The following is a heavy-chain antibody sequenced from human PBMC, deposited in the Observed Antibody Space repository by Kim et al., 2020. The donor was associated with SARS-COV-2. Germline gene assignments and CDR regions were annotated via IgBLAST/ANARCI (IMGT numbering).Heavy chain of an antibody. CDR1: GYSFTTFG. V-gene: IGHV1-18*04. CDR3: AREKESGMKMVRGRLENKYHNIGV. J-gene: IGHJ6*02. D-gene: IGHD3-10*01. CDR2: IATNGGNT. Sequence: ASVKVSCKATGYSFTTFGISWVRQAPGQGLEWMGWIATNGGNTIYAQNFKGRVTMTTDTSMSTVYMELRSLRSDDTAIYYCAREKESGMKMVRGRLENKYHNIGVWGQGNTVIVSS.